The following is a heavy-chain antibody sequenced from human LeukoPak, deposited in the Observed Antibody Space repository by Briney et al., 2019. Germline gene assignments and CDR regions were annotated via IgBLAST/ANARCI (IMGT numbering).Heavy chain of an antibody. CDR1: RFTLSRST. V-gene: IGHV3-23*01. CDR2: ISGGGGST. D-gene: IGHD3-22*01. Sequence: GGSLGLSCEASRFTLSRSTMSWVREVPGKGLERVSGISGGGGSTYYADSVKGRFTISRDNSENTLYLQMNSLRAEGTAVYYCAKRVVIRYYFDYWGQGTLVTVSS. CDR3: AKRVVIRYYFDY. J-gene: IGHJ4*02.